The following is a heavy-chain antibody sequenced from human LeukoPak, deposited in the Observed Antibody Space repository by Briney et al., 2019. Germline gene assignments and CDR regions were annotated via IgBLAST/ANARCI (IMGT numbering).Heavy chain of an antibody. D-gene: IGHD6-13*01. V-gene: IGHV1-69*04. J-gene: IGHJ5*02. CDR3: ARGTAALNWFDP. Sequence: GSSVKVSCKASGDTFSRYAISWVRQAPGQGLEWMGRIIPILDITDLAQKFQGRVTITADKSTNTAYMELSSLRSDDTAVYYCARGTAALNWFDPWGQGTLVTVSS. CDR2: IIPILDIT. CDR1: GDTFSRYA.